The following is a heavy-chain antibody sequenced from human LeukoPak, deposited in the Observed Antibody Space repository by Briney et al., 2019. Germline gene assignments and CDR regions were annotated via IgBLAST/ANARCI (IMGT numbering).Heavy chain of an antibody. J-gene: IGHJ4*02. CDR2: ISYDGSNK. CDR3: VRHNYGYDY. CDR1: GFTFSSYA. Sequence: PGGSLRLSCAASGFTFSSYAMHWVRQAPGKGLEWVTVISYDGSNKYYADSVKGRFTISRDNSKNTLSLQMNSLRAEDTAVYYCVRHNYGYDYWGQGTPVTVSS. D-gene: IGHD5-18*01. V-gene: IGHV3-30*07.